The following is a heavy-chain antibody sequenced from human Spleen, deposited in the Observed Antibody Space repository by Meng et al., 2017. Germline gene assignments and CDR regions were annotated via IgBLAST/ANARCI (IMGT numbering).Heavy chain of an antibody. J-gene: IGHJ4*02. D-gene: IGHD1-26*01. CDR2: IDWDDGK. CDR1: GFSLSDYGLR. Sequence: SGPTLAKPTQTLTLTCTFSGFSLSDYGLRVSWIRQPPGKALEGLARIDWDDGKSFSASLKTRLTISKDTSKNQVFLTMTNVNPIDTATYYCARIRPMVGATTYYFDHWGQGTLVTVSS. V-gene: IGHV2-70*04. CDR3: ARIRPMVGATTYYFDH.